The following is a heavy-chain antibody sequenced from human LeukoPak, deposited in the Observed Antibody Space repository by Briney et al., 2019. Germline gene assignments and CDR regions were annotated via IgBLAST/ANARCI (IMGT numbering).Heavy chain of an antibody. Sequence: GGSLRPSCAASGFTFSSYSMNWVRQAPGKGLEWVSSISSSSSYIYYADSVKGRFTISRDNAKNSLYLQMNSLRAEDTAVYYCAREIGDCSGGSCYIDYWGQGTLVTVSS. J-gene: IGHJ4*02. CDR3: AREIGDCSGGSCYIDY. CDR2: ISSSSSYI. CDR1: GFTFSSYS. V-gene: IGHV3-21*01. D-gene: IGHD2-15*01.